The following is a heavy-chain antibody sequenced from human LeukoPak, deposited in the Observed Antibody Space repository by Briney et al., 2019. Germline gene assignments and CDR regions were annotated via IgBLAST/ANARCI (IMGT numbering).Heavy chain of an antibody. CDR3: AGQWASYFDY. D-gene: IGHD1-26*01. Sequence: SETLSLTCTVSGGSISSYYWSWIRQPPGKGLEWIGYIYYSGSTNYNPSLKSRVTISVDTSKNQFSLKLSSVTAADTAVYYCAGQWASYFDYWGQGTLVTVS. CDR2: IYYSGST. CDR1: GGSISSYY. V-gene: IGHV4-59*01. J-gene: IGHJ4*02.